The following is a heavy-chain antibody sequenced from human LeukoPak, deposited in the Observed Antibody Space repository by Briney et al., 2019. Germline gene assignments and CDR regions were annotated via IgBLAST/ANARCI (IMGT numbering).Heavy chain of an antibody. J-gene: IGHJ4*02. V-gene: IGHV3-23*01. CDR1: GFSFSSYG. Sequence: GGSLRLSCAASGFSFSSYGMTWVRQAPGKGLEWVSSISGGGGSTNSADSVKGRFTISRDNSKNTLYLQMNSLRAEDTAVYYCAKSSYYDSSGYYREYYFDHWGRGTLVTVSS. D-gene: IGHD3-22*01. CDR3: AKSSYYDSSGYYREYYFDH. CDR2: ISGGGGST.